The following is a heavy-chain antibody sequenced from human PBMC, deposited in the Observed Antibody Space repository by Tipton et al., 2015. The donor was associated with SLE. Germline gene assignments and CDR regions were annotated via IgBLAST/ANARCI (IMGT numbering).Heavy chain of an antibody. CDR3: ASEGAAGYNWFDP. D-gene: IGHD6-13*01. J-gene: IGHJ5*02. CDR1: GGSISSYY. Sequence: LSLTCTVSGGSISSYYWSWIRQSPGKGLEWIGYIYTSGSTNYNPSLKSRVTISADTSKNQFSLKLSSVTAADTAVYYCASEGAAGYNWFDPWGQGTLVTVSS. CDR2: IYTSGST. V-gene: IGHV4-4*08.